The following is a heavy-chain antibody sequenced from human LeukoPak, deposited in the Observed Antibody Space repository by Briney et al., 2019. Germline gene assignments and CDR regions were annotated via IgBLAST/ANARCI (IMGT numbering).Heavy chain of an antibody. CDR3: VKDRSGTYYFDS. CDR2: IQYDGSTT. J-gene: IGHJ4*02. Sequence: GGSLRLSCAASGFTFSSYGMHWVRQAPGKGLEWAAFIQYDGSTTSYADSVKGRFTISRDNSNNMVYLQMNSLRPEDTAVYYCVKDRSGTYYFDSWGQGILVTVSS. V-gene: IGHV3-30*02. D-gene: IGHD1-26*01. CDR1: GFTFSSYG.